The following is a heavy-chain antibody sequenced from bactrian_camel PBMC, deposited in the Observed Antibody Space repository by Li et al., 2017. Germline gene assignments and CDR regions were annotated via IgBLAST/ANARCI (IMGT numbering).Heavy chain of an antibody. V-gene: IGHV3S55*01. J-gene: IGHJ4*01. D-gene: IGHD6*01. CDR3: AEGRGSRGEHCYSLNY. Sequence: VQLVESGGGSVQAGGSLRLSCAASGYTYCMGWFRQAAGKQREWVSSISTDGSTYYADSVKGRFTITRDVAKNTLYLQMNSLQPEDTATYYCAEGRGSRGEHCYSLNYWGQGTQVTVS. CDR1: GYTYC. CDR2: ISTDGST.